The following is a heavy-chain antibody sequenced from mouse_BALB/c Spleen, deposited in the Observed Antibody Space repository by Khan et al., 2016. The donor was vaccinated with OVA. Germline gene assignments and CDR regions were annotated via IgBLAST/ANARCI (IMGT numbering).Heavy chain of an antibody. D-gene: IGHD2-14*01. J-gene: IGHJ3*01. CDR1: GDSITSGY. V-gene: IGHV3-8*02. CDR2: IIYTGSI. Sequence: EVQLQESGPSLVKPSQTLSLTCSVTGDSITSGYWNWIRKFPGNKFEFMGYIIYTGSIYYNPSLKSRISITRHTSKNQYYLQLNSVTTEDTATEYCARATERYALAYWGQGTLVTVSA. CDR3: ARATERYALAY.